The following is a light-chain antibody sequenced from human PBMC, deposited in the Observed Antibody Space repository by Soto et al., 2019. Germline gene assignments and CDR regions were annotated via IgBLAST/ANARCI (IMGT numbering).Light chain of an antibody. V-gene: IGKV3-11*01. J-gene: IGKJ1*01. CDR1: QSVSNY. Sequence: EIVLTQSPATLSLSPGERATISCRTSQSVSNYLAWYQQKPGQAPRLLIYDASNRATGIPARFSGSGSGTDFTLTISSLEPEDFALYYCQQRSNWPRTFGKGTKVDIK. CDR2: DAS. CDR3: QQRSNWPRT.